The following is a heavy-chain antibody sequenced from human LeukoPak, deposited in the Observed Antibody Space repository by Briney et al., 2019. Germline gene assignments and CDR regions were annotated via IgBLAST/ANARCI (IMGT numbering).Heavy chain of an antibody. CDR3: ARDLPGYDAFDI. D-gene: IGHD6-13*01. Sequence: SVKVSCKASGGTFSSYAISWVRQAPGQGLEWMGGIIPIFGTANYAQKFQGRVTITADESTSTAYMEPSSLRSEDTAVYYCARDLPGYDAFDIWGQGTMVTVSS. V-gene: IGHV1-69*13. CDR1: GGTFSSYA. J-gene: IGHJ3*02. CDR2: IIPIFGTA.